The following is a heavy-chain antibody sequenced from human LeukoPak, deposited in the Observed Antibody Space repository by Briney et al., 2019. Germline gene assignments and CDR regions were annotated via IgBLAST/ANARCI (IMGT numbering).Heavy chain of an antibody. CDR1: GFSVRTNY. Sequence: GGSLRLSCAVSGFSVRTNYMSWVRQAPGKGPEWVSLIYSTGSTYYTDSVKGRFTISRDNSQNTLYLHMNSLSAEDTAVYYCARTFLSGDGYKVGYFDYWGQGTLVTVSS. J-gene: IGHJ4*02. CDR3: ARTFLSGDGYKVGYFDY. V-gene: IGHV3-53*01. CDR2: IYSTGST. D-gene: IGHD5-24*01.